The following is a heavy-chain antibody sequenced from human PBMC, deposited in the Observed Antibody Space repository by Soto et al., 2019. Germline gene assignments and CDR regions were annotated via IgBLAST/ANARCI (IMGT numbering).Heavy chain of an antibody. D-gene: IGHD3-10*01. V-gene: IGHV3-30*18. Sequence: GGAPGLSPAGSGFTLRGVGLNWVRPAPGKGLEWVARISNDGSNEYYVDSVKGRFTISRDNSKNTLYLQMDSLRAEDTAVYYCAKGEVRGIIPSYFDYWGLGTLVTVSS. J-gene: IGHJ4*02. CDR1: GFTLRGVG. CDR3: AKGEVRGIIPSYFDY. CDR2: ISNDGSNE.